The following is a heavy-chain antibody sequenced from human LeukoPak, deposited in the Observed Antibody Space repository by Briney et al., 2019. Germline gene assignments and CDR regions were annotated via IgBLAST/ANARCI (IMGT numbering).Heavy chain of an antibody. J-gene: IGHJ4*02. V-gene: IGHV3-74*01. CDR3: AGGYYDYVWGSYRYPLY. D-gene: IGHD3-16*02. CDR1: GFTFSSYW. Sequence: GGSLRLSCAASGFTFSSYWMHWARQAPGKGLVWVSRINSDGSSTSYADSVKGRFTISRDNAKNTLYLQMNSLRAEDTAVYYCAGGYYDYVWGSYRYPLYWGQGTLVTVSS. CDR2: INSDGSST.